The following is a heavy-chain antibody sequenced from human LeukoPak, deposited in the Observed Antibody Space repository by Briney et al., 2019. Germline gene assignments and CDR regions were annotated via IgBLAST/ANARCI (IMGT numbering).Heavy chain of an antibody. CDR3: ARVGKYYTAYVDFDS. D-gene: IGHD1-26*01. CDR2: INDDGSGT. V-gene: IGHV3-74*01. Sequence: GGSLRLSCAASGFTFSSYWMHWVRQAPGKGLVWVSRINDDGSGTSNADSVKGRFTIFRDNTKNMLYLQMNSLRAEDTAVYYCARVGKYYTAYVDFDSWGQGTLVTVSS. CDR1: GFTFSSYW. J-gene: IGHJ4*02.